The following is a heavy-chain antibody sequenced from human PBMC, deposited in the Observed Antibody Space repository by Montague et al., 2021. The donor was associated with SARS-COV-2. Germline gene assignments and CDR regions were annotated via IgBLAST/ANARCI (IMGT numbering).Heavy chain of an antibody. D-gene: IGHD4-17*01. Sequence: SLRLSCAASGFTFDDYTMYWVRQAPGKGLEWVSFISWDGGRTFYADSVKGRFTISRDNSKNSLYLQMNSLRTEDTALYYCVKEEEGADGDSFLFDQWGRGTLVTVSS. CDR3: VKEEEGADGDSFLFDQ. CDR2: ISWDGGRT. J-gene: IGHJ4*02. V-gene: IGHV3-43*01. CDR1: GFTFDDYT.